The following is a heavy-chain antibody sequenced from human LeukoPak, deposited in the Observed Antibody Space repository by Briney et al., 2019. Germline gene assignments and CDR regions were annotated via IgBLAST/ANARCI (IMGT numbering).Heavy chain of an antibody. V-gene: IGHV3-30*02. CDR3: AKDGQPSTRSLLCRNGVCYEDY. CDR1: GFTFSNYG. J-gene: IGHJ4*02. CDR2: IRYDGTNK. D-gene: IGHD2-8*01. Sequence: GGSLRLSCAASGFTFSNYGMHWVRQAPGKGLEWVAFIRYDGTNKYYADSVKGRFTMSRDNSKNTLYLKMNSLGAEDTAVYYCAKDGQPSTRSLLCRNGVCYEDYWGQGTLVTVSS.